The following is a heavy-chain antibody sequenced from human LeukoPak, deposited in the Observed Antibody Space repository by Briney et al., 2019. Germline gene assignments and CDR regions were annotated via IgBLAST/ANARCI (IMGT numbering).Heavy chain of an antibody. CDR3: ARGSRRSYFDY. CDR1: GGSVSSYY. Sequence: PSETLSLTCTVSGGSVSSYYWSWIRQTPGKGLEWTGRIYITGSTTYSPSLKSRVTMSIDTSKNQSSLNLSSVTAADTAVYFCARGSRRSYFDYWGPGALVLVSS. J-gene: IGHJ4*02. V-gene: IGHV4-4*07. CDR2: IYITGST.